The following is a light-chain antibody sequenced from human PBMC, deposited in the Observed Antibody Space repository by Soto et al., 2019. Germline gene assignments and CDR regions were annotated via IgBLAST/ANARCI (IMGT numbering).Light chain of an antibody. Sequence: QSVLTQPRSVSGSPGQSVTISCTGTSSDVGIYNYVSWYQHHPGKAPKLIIYDVIKRPSGVPDRFSGSKSGITASLTISGLQADDEADYYCCSYAATSTLVFGGGPKLTVL. V-gene: IGLV2-11*01. CDR3: CSYAATSTLV. J-gene: IGLJ3*02. CDR1: SSDVGIYNY. CDR2: DVI.